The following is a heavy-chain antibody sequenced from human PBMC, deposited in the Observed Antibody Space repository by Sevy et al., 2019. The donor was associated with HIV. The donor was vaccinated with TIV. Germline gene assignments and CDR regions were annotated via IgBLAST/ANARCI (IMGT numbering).Heavy chain of an antibody. V-gene: IGHV1-18*01. J-gene: IGHJ6*02. CDR3: ARLGADSSGYYSDYYYYGMDV. D-gene: IGHD3-22*01. CDR2: ISAYNGNT. Sequence: ASVKVSCKASGYTFTSYGISWVRQAPGQGLEWMGWISAYNGNTNYAQKLQGRVTMTTDTSTSTAYMELRSLRSDDTAVYYCARLGADSSGYYSDYYYYGMDVWCQGTTVTVSS. CDR1: GYTFTSYG.